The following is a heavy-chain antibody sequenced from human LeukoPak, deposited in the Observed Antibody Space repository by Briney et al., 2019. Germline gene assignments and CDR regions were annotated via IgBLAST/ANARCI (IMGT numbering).Heavy chain of an antibody. CDR2: ISGSDGST. Sequence: GGSLRLSCAASGFTFSSYAMSWVRQAPGKGLEWVSAISGSDGSTYYADSVKGRFTISRDNSKNTLYLQMNSLRAEDTAVYYCAKYNGDALYYFDYWGQGTLVTVSS. J-gene: IGHJ4*02. D-gene: IGHD4-17*01. CDR1: GFTFSSYA. V-gene: IGHV3-23*01. CDR3: AKYNGDALYYFDY.